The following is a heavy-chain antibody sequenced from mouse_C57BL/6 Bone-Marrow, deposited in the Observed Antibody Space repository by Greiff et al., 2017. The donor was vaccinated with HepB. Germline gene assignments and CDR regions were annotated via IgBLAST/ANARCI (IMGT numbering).Heavy chain of an antibody. V-gene: IGHV1-19*01. Sequence: EVKLVESGPVLVKPGASVKMSCKASGYTFTDYYMNWVKQSHGKSLEWIGVINPYNGGTSYNQKFKGKATLTVDKSSSTAYMELNSLTSEDSAVYYCARGDDSNYRYAMDYWGQGTSVTVSS. D-gene: IGHD2-5*01. CDR3: ARGDDSNYRYAMDY. CDR1: GYTFTDYY. J-gene: IGHJ4*01. CDR2: INPYNGGT.